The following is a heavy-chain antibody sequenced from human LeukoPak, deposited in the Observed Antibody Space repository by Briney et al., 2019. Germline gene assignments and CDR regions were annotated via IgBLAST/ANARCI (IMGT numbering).Heavy chain of an antibody. Sequence: PGGSLRLSCAASGFTFSSYAMSWVRQAPGKGLEWVSCISGNSGSTYYADSVKGRFTISRDNSKNTVYLQMNSLRAEDTAVYYCAKVSAWAMVGATYFDYWGQGTLVTVSS. V-gene: IGHV3-23*01. CDR2: ISGNSGST. J-gene: IGHJ4*02. CDR1: GFTFSSYA. D-gene: IGHD1-26*01. CDR3: AKVSAWAMVGATYFDY.